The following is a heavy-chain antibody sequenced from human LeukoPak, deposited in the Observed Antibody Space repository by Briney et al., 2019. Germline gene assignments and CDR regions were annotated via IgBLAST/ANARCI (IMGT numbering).Heavy chain of an antibody. CDR1: RFTFPTYA. CDR3: VSSVEASFHY. Sequence: GGSLRLSCVAFRFTFPTYAMMWVRQAPGKGLEWVSSIRVSDGARFYADSVKGRFTTSRDDPKNTLFLQMDSLRAEDTAVYYCVSSVEASFHYWGQGTLVTVCS. J-gene: IGHJ4*02. CDR2: IRVSDGAR. D-gene: IGHD2-2*01. V-gene: IGHV3-23*01.